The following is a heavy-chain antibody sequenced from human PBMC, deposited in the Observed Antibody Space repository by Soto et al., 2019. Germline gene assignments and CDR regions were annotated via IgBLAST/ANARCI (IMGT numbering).Heavy chain of an antibody. CDR2: IYWDDDK. CDR1: GFSLITSGVG. J-gene: IGHJ4*02. CDR3: AHTMAPRIFDY. V-gene: IGHV2-5*02. Sequence: QITLKEAGPTLVKPTQTLTLTCSFSGFSLITSGVGVGWIRQPPGKALEWLALIYWDDDKGYSTSRKSRLTIPKDTSKNHVVLTMTNMDPADTATYYCAHTMAPRIFDYWGQGTLVTVSS.